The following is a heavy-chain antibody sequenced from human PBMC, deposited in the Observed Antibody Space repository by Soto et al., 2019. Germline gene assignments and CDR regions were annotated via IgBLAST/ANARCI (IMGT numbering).Heavy chain of an antibody. CDR1: GYTFTNYD. J-gene: IGHJ4*02. CDR3: AKWGQNSASGPNFDY. D-gene: IGHD6-13*01. V-gene: IGHV1-8*01. Sequence: ASVKVSCKTSGYTFTNYDINWVRQAPGQGLEWMGWMNPNSGNTGYAQQSQGRVSMTRNTAITTAYMELSGLRSEDSAVYFCAKWGQNSASGPNFDYWGQGTLVTVAS. CDR2: MNPNSGNT.